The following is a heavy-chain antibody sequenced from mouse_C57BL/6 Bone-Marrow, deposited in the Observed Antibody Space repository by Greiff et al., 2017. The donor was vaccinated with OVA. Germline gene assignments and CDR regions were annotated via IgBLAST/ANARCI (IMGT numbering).Heavy chain of an antibody. V-gene: IGHV1-55*01. CDR3: ARSPMITTVDD. Sequence: QVQLQQPGAELVKPGASVKMSCKASGYTFTSYWITWVQQRPGQGLEWIGDIYPGSGSTNYNDKFKSKSTLPVATSSSKAYMQRSSLTSEDAAVYYCARSPMITTVDDWGQGTTLTVSS. J-gene: IGHJ2*01. CDR2: IYPGSGST. D-gene: IGHD1-1*01. CDR1: GYTFTSYW.